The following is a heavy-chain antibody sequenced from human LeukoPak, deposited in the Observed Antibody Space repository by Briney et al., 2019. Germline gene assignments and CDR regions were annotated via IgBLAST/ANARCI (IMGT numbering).Heavy chain of an antibody. CDR2: INPHTGGT. D-gene: IGHD2-15*01. Sequence: ASVKVSCKASGYTFTGYYMHWVRQAPGQGLEWMGWINPHTGGTNYAQKFQGRVTMTRDKSIRTADMELSGLTSDDTAVYYCARPYCSGGFCHDYFDYWGQGTLVTVSS. CDR3: ARPYCSGGFCHDYFDY. V-gene: IGHV1-2*02. CDR1: GYTFTGYY. J-gene: IGHJ4*02.